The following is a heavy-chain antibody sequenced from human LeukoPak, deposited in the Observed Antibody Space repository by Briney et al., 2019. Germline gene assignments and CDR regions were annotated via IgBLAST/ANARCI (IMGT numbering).Heavy chain of an antibody. CDR2: IYSSGSA. CDR1: GGSINSNNYY. D-gene: IGHD3-3*01. Sequence: SETLSLTCTVSGGSINSNNYYWGWIRQPPGKGLEWIGSIYSSGSAYYNPSLKSRVTISVDTSKNQFSLRLSSVTAADTAVYYCQSRYLEWLLEYWGQGTLVTVPS. CDR3: QSRYLEWLLEY. J-gene: IGHJ4*02. V-gene: IGHV4-39*01.